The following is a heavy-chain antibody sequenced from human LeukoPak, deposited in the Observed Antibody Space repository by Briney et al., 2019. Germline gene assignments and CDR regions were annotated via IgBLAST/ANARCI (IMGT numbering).Heavy chain of an antibody. V-gene: IGHV3-15*07. J-gene: IGHJ5*02. CDR3: ATDFYDST. Sequence: GGSLRLSCATSGFTFSNAWMNRVRQAPGKGLEWFGRIRSNSDGGTIDYAAPVKGRFTLSRDDSKTTLYLQMNSLQTEDTAVYYCATDFYDSTWGQGTLVTVSS. D-gene: IGHD3-22*01. CDR2: IRSNSDGGTI. CDR1: GFTFSNAW.